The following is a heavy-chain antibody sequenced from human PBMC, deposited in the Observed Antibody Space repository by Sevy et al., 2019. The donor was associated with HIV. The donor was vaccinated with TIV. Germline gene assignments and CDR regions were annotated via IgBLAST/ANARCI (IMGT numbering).Heavy chain of an antibody. CDR1: GFTFSNAW. D-gene: IGHD3-10*01. CDR2: IKSKTDGGTT. CDR3: TAVLLWFGELIF. Sequence: GGSLRLSCAASGFTFSNAWMSWVRQAPGKGLEWVGRIKSKTDGGTTDYAAPVKGRFTISRDDSKNTLYLKMNSLKTEDTAVYYCTAVLLWFGELIFWGQGTLVTVSS. J-gene: IGHJ4*02. V-gene: IGHV3-15*01.